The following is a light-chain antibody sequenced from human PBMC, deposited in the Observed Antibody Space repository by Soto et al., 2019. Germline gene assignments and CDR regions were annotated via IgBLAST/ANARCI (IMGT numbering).Light chain of an antibody. CDR1: QSVSSSY. CDR3: QQYGSSQWT. CDR2: GAS. Sequence: EIVLTQSPGTLSLSPGERATLSCRASQSVSSSYLAWYQQKPGQAPRLLIYGASSRATGTPDRFSGSGSGTDFTLTISRLEPEDFAVYYCQQYGSSQWTFGQGTKVDIK. V-gene: IGKV3-20*01. J-gene: IGKJ1*01.